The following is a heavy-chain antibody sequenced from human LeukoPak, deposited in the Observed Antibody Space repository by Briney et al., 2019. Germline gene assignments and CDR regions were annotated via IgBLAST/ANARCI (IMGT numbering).Heavy chain of an antibody. CDR1: GFTFSSYS. D-gene: IGHD1-26*01. Sequence: GGSLRLSCAASGFTFSSYSMNWVRQAPGKGLEWVSYISSSSSTIYYADSVKGRFTISRDNAKNSLYLQMNSLRAEDTAVYYCARDSGSYPTVAHFDYWGQGTLVTVSS. CDR3: ARDSGSYPTVAHFDY. V-gene: IGHV3-48*04. J-gene: IGHJ4*02. CDR2: ISSSSSTI.